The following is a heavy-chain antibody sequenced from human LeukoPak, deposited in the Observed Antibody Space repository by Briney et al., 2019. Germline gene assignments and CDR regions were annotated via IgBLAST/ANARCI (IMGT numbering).Heavy chain of an antibody. CDR2: ISSSTYTI. CDR3: ARSRYYDFWSGYYIYYGMDV. V-gene: IGHV3-11*01. Sequence: PGGSLRLSCAASGFTFSDYYMSWIRQAPGEGLEWVSYISSSTYTIYYADSVKGRFTISRDNAKNSLYLQMNSLRAEDTAVYYCARSRYYDFWSGYYIYYGMDVWGQGTTVTVSS. CDR1: GFTFSDYY. D-gene: IGHD3-3*01. J-gene: IGHJ6*02.